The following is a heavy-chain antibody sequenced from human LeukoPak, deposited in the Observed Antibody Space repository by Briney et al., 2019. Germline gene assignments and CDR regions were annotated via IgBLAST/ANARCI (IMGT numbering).Heavy chain of an antibody. J-gene: IGHJ4*02. CDR2: IYPGDSDT. D-gene: IGHD2-21*01. CDR1: GYSFISYW. Sequence: GESLKISCQGAGYSFISYWIAWVRQMPGKGMEWMGIIYPGDSDTRYSPSFQGQVTISADKSLNTAYLQWSSLKASDTAIYYCARHSSPGSISYFDYWGQGTLVTVSS. CDR3: ARHSSPGSISYFDY. V-gene: IGHV5-51*01.